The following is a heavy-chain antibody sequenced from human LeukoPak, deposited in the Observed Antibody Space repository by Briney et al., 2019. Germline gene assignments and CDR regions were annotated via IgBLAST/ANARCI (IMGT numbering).Heavy chain of an antibody. J-gene: IGHJ4*02. V-gene: IGHV3-48*01. Sequence: GGSLRLSCAASGFTFSSYSMNWVRQAPGKGLEWVSFISTSSGTIYYADSVRGRFTISRDNAKNSVSLQMNSLRAEDTAVYYCARDRGALVRGVLDYWGQGTLVTVSS. CDR1: GFTFSSYS. CDR3: ARDRGALVRGVLDY. CDR2: ISTSSGTI. D-gene: IGHD3-10*01.